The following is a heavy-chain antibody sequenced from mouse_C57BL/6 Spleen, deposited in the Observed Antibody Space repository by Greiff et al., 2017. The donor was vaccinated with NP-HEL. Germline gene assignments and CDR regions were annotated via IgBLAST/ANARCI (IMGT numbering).Heavy chain of an antibody. CDR2: INPNNGGT. V-gene: IGHV1-18*01. CDR1: GYTFTDYN. D-gene: IGHD2-1*01. CDR3: ARDGTPYYAMDY. Sequence: EVQLKQSGPELVKPGASVKIPCKASGYTFTDYNMDWVKQSHGKSLEWIGDINPNNGGTIYNQKFKGKATLTVDKSSSTAYMELRSLTSEDTAVYYCARDGTPYYAMDYWGQGTSVTVSS. J-gene: IGHJ4*01.